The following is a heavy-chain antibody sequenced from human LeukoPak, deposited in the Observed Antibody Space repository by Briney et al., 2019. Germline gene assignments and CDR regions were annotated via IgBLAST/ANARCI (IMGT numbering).Heavy chain of an antibody. J-gene: IGHJ6*03. D-gene: IGHD3-16*01. CDR1: GGSISSGSYY. CDR2: IYTSGST. CDR3: ARVGGGYYYYYMDV. Sequence: SSQTLSLTCTVSGGSISSGSYYWSWIRQPAGKRLEWIGRIYTSGSTNYNPSLKSRVTISVDTSKNQFSLKLSSVTAADTAVYYCARVGGGYYYYYMDVWGKGTTVTVSS. V-gene: IGHV4-61*02.